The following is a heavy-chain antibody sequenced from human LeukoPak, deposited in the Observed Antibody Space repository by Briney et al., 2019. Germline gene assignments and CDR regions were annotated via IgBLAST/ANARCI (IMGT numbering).Heavy chain of an antibody. J-gene: IGHJ6*04. CDR1: GFTFDDYT. V-gene: IGHV3-43*01. D-gene: IGHD6-13*01. CDR3: EKVLSSSGYRDYYGMDV. CDR2: ISWDGGST. Sequence: PGGSLRLSCAASGFTFDDYTMHWVRQAPGKGLEWVSLISWDGGSTYYADSVKGRFTISRDNSKNSLYLQMNSLRTEDTALYCCEKVLSSSGYRDYYGMDVWGKGTRVTVSS.